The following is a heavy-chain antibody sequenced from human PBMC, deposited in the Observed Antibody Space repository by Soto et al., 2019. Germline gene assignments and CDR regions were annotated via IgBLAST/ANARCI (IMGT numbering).Heavy chain of an antibody. D-gene: IGHD2-15*01. V-gene: IGHV3-30*18. CDR3: AKSVPDPACRGGGCHRTFDY. J-gene: IGHJ4*02. CDR2: ISADGRDL. Sequence: QVQLVESGGGVVQPGGSVRLSCTASGFTLGANVMHWVRQAQGKGPEWVAAISADGRDLFYAASVEGRFTISRDNSKNTLFLQMNSLTSEDTSVYSCAKSVPDPACRGGGCHRTFDYWGQGTLVTVSS. CDR1: GFTLGANV.